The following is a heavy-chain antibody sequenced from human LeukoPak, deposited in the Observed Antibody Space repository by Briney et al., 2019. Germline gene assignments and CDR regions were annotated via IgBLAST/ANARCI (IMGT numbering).Heavy chain of an antibody. CDR2: IHPNSGKT. V-gene: IGHV1-8*01. D-gene: IGHD4-23*01. CDR3: ARGHYGGNRYFDI. J-gene: IGHJ4*02. CDR1: GYTFRSYE. Sequence: ASVTVSCKASGYTFRSYEINWVRQAPGQGLEWVGWIHPNSGKTGYAQKFQGRVTMTRDTSTETAFMELSSLKFDDTAIFYCARGHYGGNRYFDIWGQGTLVTVSS.